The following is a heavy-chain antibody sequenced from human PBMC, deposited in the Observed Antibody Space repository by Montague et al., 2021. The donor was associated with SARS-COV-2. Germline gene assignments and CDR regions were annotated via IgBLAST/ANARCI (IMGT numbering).Heavy chain of an antibody. J-gene: IGHJ4*02. CDR2: VNHSGST. CDR1: GGSFSGYY. V-gene: IGHV4-34*01. D-gene: IGHD6-19*01. Sequence: SETLSLTCAVYGGSFSGYYWSWIRQPPGKGLEWIGEVNHSGSTNYNPSXXSRVTISVDTSKNQSSLKLSSVTAADTAVYYCARGSRQWLVRPPHYYYFDYWGQGTLVTVSS. CDR3: ARGSRQWLVRPPHYYYFDY.